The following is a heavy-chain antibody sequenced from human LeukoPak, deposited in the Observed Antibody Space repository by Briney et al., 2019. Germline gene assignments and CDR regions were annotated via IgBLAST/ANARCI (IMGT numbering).Heavy chain of an antibody. V-gene: IGHV3-30*18. Sequence: GRSLRLSCAASGFTFSSYGMHWVRQAPGKGLEWVAVISYDGSNKYYADPVKGRFTISRDNSKNTLYLQMNSLRAEDTAVYYCAKERAAAGTSFDYWGQGTLVTVSS. CDR1: GFTFSSYG. CDR3: AKERAAAGTSFDY. J-gene: IGHJ4*02. D-gene: IGHD6-13*01. CDR2: ISYDGSNK.